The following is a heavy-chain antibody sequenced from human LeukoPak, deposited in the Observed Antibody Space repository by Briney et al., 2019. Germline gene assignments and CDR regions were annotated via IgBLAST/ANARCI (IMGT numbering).Heavy chain of an antibody. J-gene: IGHJ5*02. V-gene: IGHV3-74*01. D-gene: IGHD2-2*01. CDR3: ARGSTAPFAP. Sequence: GGSLRLSCAASGFTFSDYWMHWVRQVSGKGLVWVSRINNDGSSTTYADSVKGRFTISRDNAKNTVHLQMNSLRVDDTAVYYCARGSTAPFAPWGKETLVTVSS. CDR2: INNDGSST. CDR1: GFTFSDYW.